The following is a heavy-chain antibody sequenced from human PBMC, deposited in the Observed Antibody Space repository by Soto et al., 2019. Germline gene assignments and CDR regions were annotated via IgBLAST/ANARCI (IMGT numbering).Heavy chain of an antibody. V-gene: IGHV3-64D*06. CDR1: GLTFSNYA. Sequence: PGGALRLSCSVSGLTFSNYAMHWVRQSPGEGLEYVSAISSDGRDTFYGDSVRGRFTISRDNYKNTLFLHMNSLRPEDTAFYYCAASMTAVISSYTKWGKGTLVTVSS. D-gene: IGHD4-4*01. J-gene: IGHJ4*02. CDR3: AASMTAVISSYTK. CDR2: ISSDGRDT.